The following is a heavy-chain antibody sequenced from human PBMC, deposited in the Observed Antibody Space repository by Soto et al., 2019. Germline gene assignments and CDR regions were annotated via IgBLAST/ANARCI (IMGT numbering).Heavy chain of an antibody. CDR2: ISYAGDNK. V-gene: IGHV3-30*18. Sequence: GGSLRLSCAASGFTFTSYGMHWVRQAPGKGLEWVAVISYAGDNKYYADSVKGRFTISRDNSKNTLYLQMNSLRAEDTAVYYCAKPSSGNYDFWSGYQKSEFDYWGQGTLVTVSS. J-gene: IGHJ4*02. CDR3: AKPSSGNYDFWSGYQKSEFDY. D-gene: IGHD3-3*01. CDR1: GFTFTSYG.